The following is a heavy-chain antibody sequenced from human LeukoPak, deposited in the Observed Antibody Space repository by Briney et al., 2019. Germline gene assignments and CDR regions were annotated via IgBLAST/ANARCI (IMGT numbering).Heavy chain of an antibody. D-gene: IGHD5-24*01. CDR3: ARVGDGYNYHA. CDR2: ISSSGSTI. Sequence: GGSLRLSCAASGFTFSSYEMSWVRQAPGKGLEWVSYISSSGSTIYYADSVKGRFTISRDNAKNSLYLQMNSLRAEDTAVYYCARVGDGYNYHAWGQGTLVTVSS. V-gene: IGHV3-48*03. CDR1: GFTFSSYE. J-gene: IGHJ5*02.